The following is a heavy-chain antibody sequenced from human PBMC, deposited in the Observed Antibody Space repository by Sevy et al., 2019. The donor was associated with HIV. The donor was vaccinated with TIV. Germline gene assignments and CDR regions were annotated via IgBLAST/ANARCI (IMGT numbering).Heavy chain of an antibody. D-gene: IGHD1-20*01. J-gene: IGHJ6*02. Sequence: GGSLRLSCAASGFTLSSYSMNWVRQAPGKGLEWVSSISSSSSYIYYEDSVKGRFTISRDNAKNSLYLQMNSLRAEDTAVYYCARDQYNWNLTYYGMDVWGQGTTVTVSS. CDR2: ISSSSSYI. V-gene: IGHV3-21*01. CDR1: GFTLSSYS. CDR3: ARDQYNWNLTYYGMDV.